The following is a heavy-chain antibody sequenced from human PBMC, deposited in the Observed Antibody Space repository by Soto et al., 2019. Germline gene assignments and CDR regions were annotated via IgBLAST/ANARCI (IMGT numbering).Heavy chain of an antibody. Sequence: SETLSLTCTVSGGSISSSSYYWGWIRQPPGKGLEWIGSIYYSGSTYYNPSLKSRVTISVDTSKNQFSLKLSSVTAADTAVYYCARHINYDFWSGSTPVNWFDPWGQGTLVTVSS. CDR3: ARHINYDFWSGSTPVNWFDP. V-gene: IGHV4-39*01. J-gene: IGHJ5*02. CDR2: IYYSGST. D-gene: IGHD3-3*01. CDR1: GGSISSSSYY.